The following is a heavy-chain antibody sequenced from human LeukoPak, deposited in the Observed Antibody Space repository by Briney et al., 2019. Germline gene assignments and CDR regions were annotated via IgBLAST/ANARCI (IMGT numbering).Heavy chain of an antibody. V-gene: IGHV3-48*03. CDR1: GFTFSSYE. CDR3: ARDPSSGWYLKGWFDP. J-gene: IGHJ5*02. CDR2: IGTRGSII. Sequence: GGSLRLSCAASGFTFSSYEMNWVRQAPGKGLEWVSYIGTRGSIIYYADSVKGRFTISRDNAKNSLYLQMNSLRAEDTAVYYCARDPSSGWYLKGWFDPWGQGTLVTVSS. D-gene: IGHD6-19*01.